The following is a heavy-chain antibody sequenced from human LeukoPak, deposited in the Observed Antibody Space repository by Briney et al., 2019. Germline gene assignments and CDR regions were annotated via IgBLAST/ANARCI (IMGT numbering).Heavy chain of an antibody. J-gene: IGHJ4*02. V-gene: IGHV3-7*01. D-gene: IGHD3-9*01. CDR1: GFTFSSYG. CDR2: IKQDGSEK. CDR3: ARDYRYFDWLLFDY. Sequence: GGSLRLSCAAPGFTFSSYGMHWVRQAPGRGLERVANIKQDGSEKYYVDSVKGRFTISRDNAKNSLYLQMNSLRAEDTAVYYCARDYRYFDWLLFDYWGQGTLVTVSS.